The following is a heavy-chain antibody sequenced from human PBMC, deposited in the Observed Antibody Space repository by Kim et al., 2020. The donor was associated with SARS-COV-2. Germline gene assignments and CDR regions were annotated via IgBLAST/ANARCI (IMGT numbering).Heavy chain of an antibody. J-gene: IGHJ4*02. Sequence: GGSLRLSCAASGFTFSDYYMSWIRQAPGKGLEWVSYISSSSSYTNYADSVKGRFTISRDNAKNSLYLQMNSLRAEDTAVYYCARDMVRGAPFDYWGQGTLVTVSS. CDR3: ARDMVRGAPFDY. D-gene: IGHD3-10*01. V-gene: IGHV3-11*05. CDR2: ISSSSSYT. CDR1: GFTFSDYY.